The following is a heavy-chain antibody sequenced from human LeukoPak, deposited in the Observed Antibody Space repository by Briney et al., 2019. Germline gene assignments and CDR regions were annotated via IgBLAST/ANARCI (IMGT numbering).Heavy chain of an antibody. CDR3: AKPILYFDWLLNDY. CDR2: ISGSGGST. Sequence: QAGGSLRLSCAASGFTFGSYGVSWVRQAPGKGLEWVSAISGSGGSTYYADSVKGRFTISRDNSKNTLYLQMNSLRAEDTAVYYCAKPILYFDWLLNDYWGQGTLVTVSS. J-gene: IGHJ4*02. CDR1: GFTFGSYG. V-gene: IGHV3-23*01. D-gene: IGHD3-9*01.